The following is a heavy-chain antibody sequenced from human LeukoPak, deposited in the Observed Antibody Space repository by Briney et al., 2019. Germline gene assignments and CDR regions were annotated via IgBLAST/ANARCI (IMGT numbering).Heavy chain of an antibody. CDR1: GFTFSDYA. J-gene: IGHJ3*01. D-gene: IGHD2-8*01. CDR3: ARDPSSMV. Sequence: GGSLRLSCAASGFTFSDYAMRWVRQAPGKGLEWVANINQHGSEKYYVDSVKGRFTISRDNAKNSVYLQMNSLRAEDTAVYYCARDPSSMVWGQGTMVTVSS. V-gene: IGHV3-7*01. CDR2: INQHGSEK.